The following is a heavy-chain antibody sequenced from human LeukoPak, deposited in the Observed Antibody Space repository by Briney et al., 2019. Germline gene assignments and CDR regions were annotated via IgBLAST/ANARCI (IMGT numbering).Heavy chain of an antibody. V-gene: IGHV1-18*01. CDR2: ISAYNGNT. CDR3: ARDRDYGDPEGDFDY. J-gene: IGHJ4*02. D-gene: IGHD4-17*01. CDR1: GYTFSSYD. Sequence: ASVKVSCKASGYTFSSYDISWVRQAPGQGLEWMGWISAYNGNTNYAQKLQGRVTMTTDTSTSTAYMELRSLRSDDTAVYYCARDRDYGDPEGDFDYWGQGTLVTVSS.